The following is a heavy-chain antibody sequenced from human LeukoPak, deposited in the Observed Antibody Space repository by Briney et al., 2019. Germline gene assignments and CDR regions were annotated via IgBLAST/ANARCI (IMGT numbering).Heavy chain of an antibody. Sequence: SETLSLTCAVYGGSFSGYYWSWIRQPPGKGLEWIGEINHSGSTNYNPSLKSRVTISVDTSKNQFSLKLSSVIAADTAVYYCARRGYDFWSGYPVDYWGQGTLVTVSS. CDR3: ARRGYDFWSGYPVDY. V-gene: IGHV4-34*01. CDR1: GGSFSGYY. D-gene: IGHD3-3*01. CDR2: INHSGST. J-gene: IGHJ4*02.